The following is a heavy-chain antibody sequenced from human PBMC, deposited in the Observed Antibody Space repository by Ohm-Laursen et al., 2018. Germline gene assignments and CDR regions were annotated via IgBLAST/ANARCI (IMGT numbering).Heavy chain of an antibody. CDR2: ISGSGSRT. CDR1: GFTFSSYA. CDR3: ANSRGWSRGTNAFDI. D-gene: IGHD6-19*01. J-gene: IGHJ3*02. V-gene: IGHV3-23*01. Sequence: GSLRLSCAASGFTFSSYAMNWVRQAPGKGLEWVSGISGSGSRTYYADSVKGRFTISRDNSKNTLFLQMNNLRAEDTALYYCANSRGWSRGTNAFDIWGQGTVVTVSS.